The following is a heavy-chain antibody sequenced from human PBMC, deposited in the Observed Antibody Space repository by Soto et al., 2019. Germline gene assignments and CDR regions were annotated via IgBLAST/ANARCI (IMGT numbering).Heavy chain of an antibody. CDR2: INHSGST. J-gene: IGHJ4*02. CDR1: GGSFSGYY. V-gene: IGHV4-34*01. D-gene: IGHD6-13*01. Sequence: PSETLSLTCAVYGGSFSGYYWSWIRQPPGKGLEWIGEINHSGSTNYNPSLKSRVTISVDTSKNQFSLKLSSVTAADTAVYYCARGGLIAAAGHFDYWGQGTLVTVSS. CDR3: ARGGLIAAAGHFDY.